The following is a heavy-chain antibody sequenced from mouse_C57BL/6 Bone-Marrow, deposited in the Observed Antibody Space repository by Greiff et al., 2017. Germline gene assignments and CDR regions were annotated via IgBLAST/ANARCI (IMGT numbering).Heavy chain of an antibody. CDR2: INPYNGGT. CDR3: ARPDGYYPWFAY. V-gene: IGHV1-19*01. CDR1: GYTFTDYY. Sequence: EVQLQQSGPVLVKPGASVKMSCKASGYTFTDYYMNWVKQSHGKSLEWIGVINPYNGGTSYNQKFKGKATLTVDKSSSTAYMQLNILTSEDSAVYYWARPDGYYPWFAYWGQGTLVTVSA. J-gene: IGHJ3*01. D-gene: IGHD2-3*01.